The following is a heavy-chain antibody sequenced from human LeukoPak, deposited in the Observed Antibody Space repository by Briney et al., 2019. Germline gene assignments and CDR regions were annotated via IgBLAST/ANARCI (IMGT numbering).Heavy chain of an antibody. D-gene: IGHD2-2*01. Sequence: GGSLRLSCAASGFTFSSYAMSWVRQAPGKGLEWVSAISGGGGSTYYADSVKGRFTISRDNSKNTLYLQMNSLRAEDTAVYYCAKFDWGVVPAGASGWFDPWGQGTLVTVSS. J-gene: IGHJ5*02. CDR3: AKFDWGVVPAGASGWFDP. CDR2: ISGGGGST. V-gene: IGHV3-23*01. CDR1: GFTFSSYA.